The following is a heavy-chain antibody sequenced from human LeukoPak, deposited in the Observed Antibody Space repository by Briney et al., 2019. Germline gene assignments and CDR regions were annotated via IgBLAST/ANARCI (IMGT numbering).Heavy chain of an antibody. D-gene: IGHD3-9*01. V-gene: IGHV3-30*02. CDR1: GFTFSSYG. CDR2: IRYDGSNK. J-gene: IGHJ6*02. CDR3: ANQFCTTLDYYYYYGMDV. Sequence: GGSLRLSCAASGFTFSSYGMHWVRQAPGKGLEWVAFIRYDGSNKYYADSVKGRFTISRDNSKNTLYLQMNSMRAEDTAVYYCANQFCTTLDYYYYYGMDVWGQGATVTVSS.